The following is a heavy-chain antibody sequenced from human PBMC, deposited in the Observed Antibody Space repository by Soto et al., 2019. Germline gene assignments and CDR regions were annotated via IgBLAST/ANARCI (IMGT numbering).Heavy chain of an antibody. CDR2: INHSGST. CDR3: ARLYTTQDYYYYYYMDV. D-gene: IGHD1-26*01. Sequence: QVQLQQWGAGLLKPSETLSLTCAVYGGSFSGYYWSWIRQPPGKGLEWIGEINHSGSTNYNPSLKSRVTISVDTSKNQFSLKLSSVTAADTAVYYCARLYTTQDYYYYYYMDVWGKGTTVTVSS. J-gene: IGHJ6*03. V-gene: IGHV4-34*01. CDR1: GGSFSGYY.